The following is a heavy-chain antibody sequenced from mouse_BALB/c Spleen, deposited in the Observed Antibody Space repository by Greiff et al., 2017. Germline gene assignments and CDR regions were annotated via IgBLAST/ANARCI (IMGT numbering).Heavy chain of an antibody. D-gene: IGHD2-4*01. V-gene: IGHV1-54*01. CDR2: INPGSGGT. CDR3: ARSGPTMITTAWFAY. CDR1: GYAFTNYL. J-gene: IGHJ3*01. Sequence: QVQLQQSGAELVRPGTSVKVSCKASGYAFTNYLIEWVKQRPGQGLEWIGVINPGSGGTNYNEQFKGKATLTADKSSSTAYMQLSSLTSDDSAVYFCARSGPTMITTAWFAYWGQGTLVTVSA.